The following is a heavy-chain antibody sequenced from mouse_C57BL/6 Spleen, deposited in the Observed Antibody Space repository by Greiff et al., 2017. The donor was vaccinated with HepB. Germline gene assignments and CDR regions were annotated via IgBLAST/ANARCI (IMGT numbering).Heavy chain of an antibody. CDR1: TSYW. CDR3: ARSWGSIDY. J-gene: IGHJ2*01. Sequence: QVQLKQPGAELVKPGASVKLSFTSYWMHWVKQRPGRGLEWIGRIDPNSGGTKYNEKFKSKATLTVDKPSSTAYMQLSSLTSEDSAVYYCARSWGSIDYWGQGTTLTVSS. CDR2: IDPNSGGT. V-gene: IGHV1-72*01.